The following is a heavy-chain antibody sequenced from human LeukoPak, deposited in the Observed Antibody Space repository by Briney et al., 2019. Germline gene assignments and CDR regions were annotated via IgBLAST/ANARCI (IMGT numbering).Heavy chain of an antibody. CDR1: GGSISSYY. Sequence: PSETLSLTCTVSGGSISSYYWSWIRQPPGKGLEWIGYIYYSGSTNYNPSLKSRVTISVDTSKNQFSLKLSSVTAADTAVYYCAKEHMIGAFDIWGQGTMVTVSS. CDR2: IYYSGST. J-gene: IGHJ3*02. CDR3: AKEHMIGAFDI. V-gene: IGHV4-59*01. D-gene: IGHD3-22*01.